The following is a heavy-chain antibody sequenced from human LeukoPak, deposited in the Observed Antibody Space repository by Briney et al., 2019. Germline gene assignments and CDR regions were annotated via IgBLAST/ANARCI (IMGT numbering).Heavy chain of an antibody. CDR1: GGSFSGYY. CDR3: ARLTKNDSGTYRFGKKKRGYMDV. J-gene: IGHJ6*03. CDR2: MNHRGGT. V-gene: IGHV4-34*01. D-gene: IGHD3-10*01. Sequence: SATLSLTWAVDGGSFSGYYWSWIRQPPGKGLEWIGEMNHRGGTNYNPSLKSRVTISVDTSNNQFSLKLSSVTAADTAVYYCARLTKNDSGTYRFGKKKRGYMDVWGKGTTVTISS.